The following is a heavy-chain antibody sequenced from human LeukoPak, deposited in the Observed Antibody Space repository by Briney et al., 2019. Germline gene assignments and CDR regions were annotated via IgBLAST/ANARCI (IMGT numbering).Heavy chain of an antibody. CDR2: IKSKTDGGTT. V-gene: IGHV3-15*01. CDR1: GFTFSNAW. CDR3: TTTRYSYGYYFDY. D-gene: IGHD5-18*01. J-gene: IGHJ4*02. Sequence: PGGSLRLSCAASGFTFSNAWMSWVRQAPGKGLEWVGRIKSKTDGGTTDYAAPVKGRFTISRDDSKNTLYLQMNSLKTEDTAVYYCTTTRYSYGYYFDYWGQGTLVTVSS.